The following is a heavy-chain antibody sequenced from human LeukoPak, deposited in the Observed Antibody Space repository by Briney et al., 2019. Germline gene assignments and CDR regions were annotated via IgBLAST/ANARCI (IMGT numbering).Heavy chain of an antibody. CDR3: AKDLGTDDY. CDR1: GFTFSSYG. D-gene: IGHD6-13*01. J-gene: IGHJ4*02. Sequence: PGGSLRLSCAASGFTFSSYGMHWVRQAPGKGLEWVAVISYDGSNKYYADSVRGRFTISRDNSKNTLYLQMNSLRAEDTAVYYCAKDLGTDDYWGQGTLVTVSS. V-gene: IGHV3-30*18. CDR2: ISYDGSNK.